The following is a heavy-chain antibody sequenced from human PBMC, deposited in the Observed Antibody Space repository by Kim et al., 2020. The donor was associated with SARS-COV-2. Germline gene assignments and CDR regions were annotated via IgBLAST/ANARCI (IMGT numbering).Heavy chain of an antibody. CDR3: ARESYSSSFWDWFEP. CDR2: IWYDGSNK. V-gene: IGHV3-33*01. Sequence: GGSLRLSCAASGFTFSSYGMHWVRQAPGKGLEWVAVIWYDGSNKYYADSVKGRFTISRDNSKNTLYLQMNSLRAEDTAVYYCARESYSSSFWDWFEPWGQGTLVTVSS. CDR1: GFTFSSYG. J-gene: IGHJ5*02. D-gene: IGHD6-13*01.